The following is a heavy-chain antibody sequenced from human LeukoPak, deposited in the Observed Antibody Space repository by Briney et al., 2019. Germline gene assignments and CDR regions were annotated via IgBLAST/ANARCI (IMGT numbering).Heavy chain of an antibody. CDR2: IYYSRST. D-gene: IGHD3-16*01. V-gene: IGHV4-39*01. CDR3: ARHAGITFDY. Sequence: PSESLSLTCTVSGGSISSSSYYWGWICQPPGKGLEWIGSIYYSRSTYYNPPLKSRVTISVDTSKNQFSLKLSSMTAANTTVYYCARHAGITFDYWGQGTLVTVSS. CDR1: GGSISSSSYY. J-gene: IGHJ4*02.